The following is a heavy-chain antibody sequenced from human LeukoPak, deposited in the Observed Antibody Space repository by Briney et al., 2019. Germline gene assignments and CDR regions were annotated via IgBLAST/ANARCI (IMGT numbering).Heavy chain of an antibody. V-gene: IGHV3-15*01. CDR2: IRSETDGGTT. Sequence: GGSLRLSCAASGFTFRDAGMSWVRQAPGKGLEWVGRIRSETDGGTTDYAAPVKGRFTISRDDSKSTVYLQMSSLKTEDTAVYFCAHRDTAMVRVDYWGQGTLVTVSS. CDR1: GFTFRDAG. D-gene: IGHD5-18*01. CDR3: AHRDTAMVRVDY. J-gene: IGHJ4*02.